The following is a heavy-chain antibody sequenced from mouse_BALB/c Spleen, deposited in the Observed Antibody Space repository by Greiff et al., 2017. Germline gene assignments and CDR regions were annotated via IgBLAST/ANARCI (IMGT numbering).Heavy chain of an antibody. CDR3: ARSSHYYGSSPYAMDY. J-gene: IGHJ4*01. V-gene: IGHV7-3*02. Sequence: EVKLQESGGGLVQPGGSLRLPCATSGFTFTAYYMSWVRQPPGKALEWLGFIRNKANGYTTEYSASVKGRFTISRDNSQSILYLQMNTLRAEDSATYYCARSSHYYGSSPYAMDYWGQGTSVTVSS. CDR2: IRNKANGYTT. CDR1: GFTFTAYY. D-gene: IGHD1-1*01.